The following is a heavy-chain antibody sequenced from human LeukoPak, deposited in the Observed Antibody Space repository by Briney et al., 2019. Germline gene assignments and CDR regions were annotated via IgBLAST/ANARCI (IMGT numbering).Heavy chain of an antibody. CDR3: SRLYYDSSGYYSGPFDY. V-gene: IGHV1-69*01. CDR2: IIPIFGTA. D-gene: IGHD3-22*01. Sequence: SVKVSCKASGGTXSSYAISWVRQAPGQGLEWMGGIIPIFGTANYAQKFQGRVTITADESTSTAYMELSSLRSEDTAVYYCSRLYYDSSGYYSGPFDYWGQGTLVTVSS. J-gene: IGHJ4*02. CDR1: GGTXSSYA.